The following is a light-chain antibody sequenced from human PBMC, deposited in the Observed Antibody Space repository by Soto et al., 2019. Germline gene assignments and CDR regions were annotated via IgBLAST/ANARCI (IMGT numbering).Light chain of an antibody. CDR2: GAS. CDR3: QQYDSSPSFT. J-gene: IGKJ3*01. CDR1: QSVSSSY. V-gene: IGKV3-20*01. Sequence: EIVLTQSPGTLSLSPGERATLSCRASQSVSSSYLGWYQQKPGQAPRLLIHGASSRTTGIPDRFSGSGSWTDFTLTISRLEPEDFAVYYCQQYDSSPSFTFGPGTKVDIK.